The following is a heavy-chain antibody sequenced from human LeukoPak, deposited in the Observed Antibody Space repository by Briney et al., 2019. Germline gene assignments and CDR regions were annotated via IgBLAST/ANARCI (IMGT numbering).Heavy chain of an antibody. CDR2: IYTSGST. CDR1: GGSISSYY. D-gene: IGHD3-9*01. CDR3: ARGRVLRYFDWSHRFDP. Sequence: SDTLSLTCTVSGGSISSYYWSWIRQPAGKGLEWIGRIYTSGSTNYNPSLKSRVTMSVDTSKNQFSLKLSSVTAADTAVYYCARGRVLRYFDWSHRFDPWGQGTLVTVSS. V-gene: IGHV4-4*07. J-gene: IGHJ5*02.